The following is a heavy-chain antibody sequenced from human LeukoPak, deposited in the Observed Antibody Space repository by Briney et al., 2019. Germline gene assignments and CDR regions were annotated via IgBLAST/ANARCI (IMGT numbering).Heavy chain of an antibody. CDR1: GGSISSGSYY. J-gene: IGHJ4*02. V-gene: IGHV4-61*02. CDR3: ARLPNGGWPV. Sequence: PSETLSLTCTASGGSISSGSYYWSWIRQPAGKGLEWIGRIYTSGSTNYNPSLKSRVTISVDTSKNQFSLKLSSVTAADTAVYYCARLPNGGWPVWGQGTLVTVSS. CDR2: IYTSGST. D-gene: IGHD6-19*01.